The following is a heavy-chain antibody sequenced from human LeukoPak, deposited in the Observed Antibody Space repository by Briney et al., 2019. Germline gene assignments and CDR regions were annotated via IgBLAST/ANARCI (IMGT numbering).Heavy chain of an antibody. D-gene: IGHD2-15*01. CDR1: GYTFTGYY. J-gene: IGHJ3*02. CDR3: AHSAGPNAFDN. V-gene: IGHV1-2*02. Sequence: ASVKVSCKASGYTFTGYYKHWVRQAPGQGLEWMGWINPTSFGTKYEQKFQGRVTMTRDTSISTDYMELSDLRSDDTAVYYCAHSAGPNAFDNWGQGTLVTVSS. CDR2: INPTSFGT.